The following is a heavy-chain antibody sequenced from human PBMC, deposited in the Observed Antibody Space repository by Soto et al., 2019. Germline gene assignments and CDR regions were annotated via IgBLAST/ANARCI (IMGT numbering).Heavy chain of an antibody. V-gene: IGHV3-64*01. CDR3: ARAAFYDFWNGYYKNFDY. CDR1: GFTFSSYA. J-gene: IGHJ4*02. D-gene: IGHD3-3*01. CDR2: ISSNGGST. Sequence: GGSLRLACAASGFTFSSYAMHWVRQAPGKGLEYVSAISSNGGSTYFANSVKGRFTISRDNSKNTLYLQMGSLRAEDMAVYYCARAAFYDFWNGYYKNFDYWGQGALVTVSS.